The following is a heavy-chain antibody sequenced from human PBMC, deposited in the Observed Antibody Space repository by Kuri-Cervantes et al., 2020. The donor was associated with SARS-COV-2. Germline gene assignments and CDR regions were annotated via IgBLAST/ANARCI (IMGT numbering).Heavy chain of an antibody. J-gene: IGHJ6*03. Sequence: GESLKISCAASGFTFSSYSMNWVRQAPGKGLEWVSSISSSSSYIYYADSVKGRFTISRDNAKNSLYLQMNSLRAEDTAVYYCARDRRISYSNYLRDYYYYMDVWGKGTTVTVSS. CDR3: ARDRRISYSNYLRDYYYYMDV. CDR1: GFTFSSYS. D-gene: IGHD4-11*01. CDR2: ISSSSSYI. V-gene: IGHV3-21*01.